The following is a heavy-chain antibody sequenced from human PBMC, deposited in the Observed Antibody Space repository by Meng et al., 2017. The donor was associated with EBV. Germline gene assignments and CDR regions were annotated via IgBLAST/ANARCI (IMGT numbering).Heavy chain of an antibody. CDR2: ISAYNGNT. J-gene: IGHJ4*02. CDR3: AMVLDYFDY. Sequence: VQLARSGAEVNKPGASVKVSCKAAGYTFTSYGISWVRQATGQGLYRMGWISAYNGNTNYAQKLQCRVTMATYTSASTAYMELRSLRSDDTAVYYCAMVLDYFDYWGQGTLVTVSS. D-gene: IGHD4/OR15-4a*01. CDR1: GYTFTSYG. V-gene: IGHV1-18*01.